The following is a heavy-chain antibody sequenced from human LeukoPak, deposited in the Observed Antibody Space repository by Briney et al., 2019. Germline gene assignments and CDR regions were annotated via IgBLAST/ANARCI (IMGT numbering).Heavy chain of an antibody. J-gene: IGHJ3*02. CDR3: ARGLGYCSGGSCYLDAFDI. V-gene: IGHV4-34*01. D-gene: IGHD2-15*01. CDR2: INHSGSN. CDR1: GGSFSGYY. Sequence: SETLSLTCAVYGGSFSGYYWSWIRQPPGKGLEWLGEINHSGSNNYNPSLKSRVTISVDTSKNHFSLKLSSVTAADTAVCYCARGLGYCSGGSCYLDAFDIWGQGTMVTVSS.